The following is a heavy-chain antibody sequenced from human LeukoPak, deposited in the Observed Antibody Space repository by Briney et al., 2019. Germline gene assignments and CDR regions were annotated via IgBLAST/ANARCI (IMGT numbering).Heavy chain of an antibody. CDR1: GFTFSSYG. CDR2: ISTDGGTT. V-gene: IGHV3-23*01. D-gene: IGHD6-19*01. CDR3: AKGEGGSGWYSPFDI. Sequence: GGSLRLSCAASGFTFSSYGMSWVRQAPGKGLEWVSIISTDGGTTHYADSVKGRFTISRDNSKNTLYLQMSSLRIEDTAVYYCAKGEGGSGWYSPFDIWGQGTMVTVSS. J-gene: IGHJ3*02.